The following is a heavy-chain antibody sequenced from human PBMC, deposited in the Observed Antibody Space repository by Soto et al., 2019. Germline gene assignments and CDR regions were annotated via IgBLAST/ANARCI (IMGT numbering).Heavy chain of an antibody. CDR3: ARDTPPPPSHGSITIFGVVIHPFGMDV. CDR2: IKQDGSEK. Sequence: GGSLRLSCAASGFTFSSYWMSWVRQAPGKGLEWVASIKQDGSEKYYVDSVKGRFTISRDNAKNSLYLQMNSLRAEDTAVYYCARDTPPPPSHGSITIFGVVIHPFGMDVWGQGTTVTVSS. D-gene: IGHD3-3*01. CDR1: GFTFSSYW. J-gene: IGHJ6*02. V-gene: IGHV3-7*01.